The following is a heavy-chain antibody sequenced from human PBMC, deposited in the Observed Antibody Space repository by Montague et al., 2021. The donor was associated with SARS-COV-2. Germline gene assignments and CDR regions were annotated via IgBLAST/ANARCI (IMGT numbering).Heavy chain of an antibody. D-gene: IGHD6-13*01. CDR1: GGSIGSSSW. Sequence: SETLSLTCAVSGGSIGSSSWWSWVRQPPGKGLEWIGEIYHSGSTNYNPSLKSRVTISVDKSKNQFSLKLSSVTAADTAVYYCARETSSWNYGMDVWGQGTTVAVSS. V-gene: IGHV4-4*02. CDR3: ARETSSWNYGMDV. CDR2: IYHSGST. J-gene: IGHJ6*02.